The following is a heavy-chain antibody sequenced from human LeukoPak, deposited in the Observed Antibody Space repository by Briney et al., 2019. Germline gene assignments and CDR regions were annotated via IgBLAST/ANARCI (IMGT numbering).Heavy chain of an antibody. J-gene: IGHJ4*02. CDR3: ARDLRPTGLPMTTVTTFPFPLGY. CDR2: INPSGGST. V-gene: IGHV1-46*01. D-gene: IGHD4-17*01. Sequence: ASVKVSCKASGYTFTSYYMHWVRQAPGQGLEWMGIINPSGGSTSYAQKFQGRVTMTGDMSTSTVYMELSSLRSEDTAVYYCARDLRPTGLPMTTVTTFPFPLGYWGQGTLVTVSS. CDR1: GYTFTSYY.